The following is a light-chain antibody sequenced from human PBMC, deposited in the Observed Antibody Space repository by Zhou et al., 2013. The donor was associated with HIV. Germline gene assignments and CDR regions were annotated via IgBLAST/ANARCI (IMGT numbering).Light chain of an antibody. CDR1: QSVSSY. V-gene: IGKV3-11*01. Sequence: EIVLTQSPASLSLSPGESATLSCRASQSVSSYLAWYQQKPGQAPRLLIYDASNRATGIPARFSGGGYGTDFSLTISSLEPEDFAVYYCQQRSNLLTFGGGTKVEIK. J-gene: IGKJ4*01. CDR3: QQRSNLLT. CDR2: DAS.